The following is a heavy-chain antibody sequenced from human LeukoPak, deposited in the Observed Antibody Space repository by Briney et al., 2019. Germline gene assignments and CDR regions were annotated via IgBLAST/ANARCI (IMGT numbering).Heavy chain of an antibody. CDR2: ISGSGGST. D-gene: IGHD3-16*01. J-gene: IGHJ4*02. CDR3: AKRGGMYPAYYFDY. V-gene: IGHV3-23*01. CDR1: GFTFSSYG. Sequence: GGSLRLSCAASGFTFSSYGMHWVRQAPGKGLEWVSSISGSGGSTYYADSVKGRFTISRDNSKNTLFLQMNSLRAEDTAVYYCAKRGGMYPAYYFDYWGQGTLVTVSS.